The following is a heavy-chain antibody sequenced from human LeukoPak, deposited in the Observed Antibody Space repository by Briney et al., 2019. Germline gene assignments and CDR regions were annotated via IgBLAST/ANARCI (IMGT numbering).Heavy chain of an antibody. CDR2: VHSSRGS. Sequence: SETLSLTCTVSGGSISNYYWSWIRQPAGKGLEWIGRVHSSRGSNYNPSLKSRVTMSVDTSKNQVSLKLIAVTAADTAVYYCARVPRGNAFDIWGQGTMVTVSS. D-gene: IGHD5-24*01. V-gene: IGHV4-4*07. CDR1: GGSISNYY. J-gene: IGHJ3*02. CDR3: ARVPRGNAFDI.